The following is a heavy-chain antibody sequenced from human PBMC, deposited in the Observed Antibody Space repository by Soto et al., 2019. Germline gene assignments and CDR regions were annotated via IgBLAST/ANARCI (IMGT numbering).Heavy chain of an antibody. V-gene: IGHV4-30-4*01. CDR3: ARGRYCLTGRCFPNWFDS. D-gene: IGHD7-27*01. J-gene: IGHJ5*01. CDR2: IYKSANS. CDR1: GDSISNLYDF. Sequence: SETLSLTCSASGDSISNLYDFLVWIRQPPRRALEYIGNIYKSANSYYNPSFESRFAISVDTSKSQFPLNVTSVTAADTAVYFCARGRYCLTGRCFPNWFDSWGQGALVTVS.